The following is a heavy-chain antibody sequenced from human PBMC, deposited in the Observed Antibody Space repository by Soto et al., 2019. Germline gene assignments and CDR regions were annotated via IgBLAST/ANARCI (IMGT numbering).Heavy chain of an antibody. CDR3: ARELCSSTSCYFGY. V-gene: IGHV4-31*03. D-gene: IGHD2-2*01. J-gene: IGHJ4*02. Sequence: TLSLACTVSGGSISSGGYYWSWIRQHPGKGLEWIGYIYYSGSTYYNPSLKSRVTISVDTSNNQLSLKLSSVTAADTAVYYCARELCSSTSCYFGYWGQGNLVTVSS. CDR2: IYYSGST. CDR1: GGSISSGGYY.